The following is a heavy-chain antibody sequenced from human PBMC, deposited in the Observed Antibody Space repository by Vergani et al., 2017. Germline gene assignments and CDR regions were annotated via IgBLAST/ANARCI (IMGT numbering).Heavy chain of an antibody. Sequence: EVQLLESGGGLVQPGGSLRLSCAASGFTFRSYAMSWVRQAPGKGLEWVSAISGSGGSTYYADSVKGRFTISRDNSKNTLYLQMNSLRAEDTAVYYCAKGCRSRTAILYYDYWGQGTLVTVSS. CDR3: AKGCRSRTAILYYDY. J-gene: IGHJ4*02. D-gene: IGHD5-18*01. CDR2: ISGSGGST. CDR1: GFTFRSYA. V-gene: IGHV3-23*01.